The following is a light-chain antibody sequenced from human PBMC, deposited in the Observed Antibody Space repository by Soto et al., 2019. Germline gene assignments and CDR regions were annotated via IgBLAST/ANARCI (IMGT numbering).Light chain of an antibody. CDR3: QQYNNWPPVWT. CDR2: GAS. CDR1: QSVSSN. J-gene: IGKJ1*01. Sequence: EIVMTQSPATLSVSPGERATLSCRASQSVSSNLAWYQQKPGQAPRLLIYGASTRATGIPARFSGSGSGTEFTLTICSLQSEDFAVYYCQQYNNWPPVWTFGQGTKVEIK. V-gene: IGKV3-15*01.